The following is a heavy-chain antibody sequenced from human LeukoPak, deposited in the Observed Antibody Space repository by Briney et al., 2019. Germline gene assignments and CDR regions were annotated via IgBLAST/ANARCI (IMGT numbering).Heavy chain of an antibody. J-gene: IGHJ4*02. CDR3: VGVVRDGSKTYYFES. Sequence: ASVKVSCKASGYTFTGYYMHWVRQAPGQGLEWMGRINPNSGGTNYAQQFQGRVTMTRGKAISPAYMELSRLSSDDTAVYYCVGVVRDGSKTYYFESWGQGTLVTVSS. D-gene: IGHD5-24*01. CDR1: GYTFTGYY. CDR2: INPNSGGT. V-gene: IGHV1-2*06.